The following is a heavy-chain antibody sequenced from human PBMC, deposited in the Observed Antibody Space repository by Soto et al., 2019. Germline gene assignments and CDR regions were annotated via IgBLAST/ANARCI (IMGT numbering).Heavy chain of an antibody. CDR3: AKDSRSYSSGLNWFDP. CDR2: ISGSGGNT. CDR1: GFTFSSYA. D-gene: IGHD6-19*01. Sequence: GGSLRLSCAASGFTFSSYAMTWVRQAPGKGLEWVSAISGSGGNTNYADPVKGRFTISRDNSKNTLYLQTNSLRAEDTAIYYCAKDSRSYSSGLNWFDPWGQGTLVTVSS. V-gene: IGHV3-23*01. J-gene: IGHJ5*02.